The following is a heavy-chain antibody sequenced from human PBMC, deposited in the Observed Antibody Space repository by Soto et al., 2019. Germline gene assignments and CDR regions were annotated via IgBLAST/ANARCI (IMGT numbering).Heavy chain of an antibody. J-gene: IGHJ3*01. CDR1: GFTFSYYW. CDR3: ARGDKGAFDL. CDR2: VHSDGSST. V-gene: IGHV3-74*01. Sequence: EVQLVESEGGLVQPGGSLRLSCAASGFTFSYYWMHWVRQAPGQGLVWVSRVHSDGSSTTYADSVKGRFTISRDNAKNTVYLQVNSLRGEDTAVYYCARGDKGAFDLWGQGTMVTVSS. D-gene: IGHD2-21*02.